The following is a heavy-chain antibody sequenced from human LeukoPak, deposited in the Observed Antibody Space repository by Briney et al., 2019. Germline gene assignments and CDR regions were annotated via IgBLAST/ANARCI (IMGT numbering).Heavy chain of an antibody. CDR3: ARQQFSGYDPWSPDY. D-gene: IGHD5-12*01. J-gene: IGHJ4*02. CDR1: GGSISSSSYY. V-gene: IGHV4-39*01. Sequence: SETLSLTCTVSGGSISSSSYYWGWIRQPPGKGLEWIGSISYSGYTYYNPSLKSRVTISVDTSKNQLSLKLSSVTAADTAVYYCARQQFSGYDPWSPDYWGQGTLVTVSS. CDR2: ISYSGYT.